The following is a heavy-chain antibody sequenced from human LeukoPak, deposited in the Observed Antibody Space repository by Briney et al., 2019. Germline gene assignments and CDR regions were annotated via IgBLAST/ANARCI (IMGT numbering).Heavy chain of an antibody. Sequence: GGSLRLACVASGFTFGHNAMAWVRQAPGKRLEWVSALSGSGGDTFYADSVKGRFTISRDNSKNTLYLQLSSLRPDDTAVYYCAKGAPSSSSIFDFWGPGTLVTVSS. CDR3: AKGAPSSSSIFDF. V-gene: IGHV3-23*01. CDR1: GFTFGHNA. D-gene: IGHD6-6*01. CDR2: LSGSGGDT. J-gene: IGHJ4*02.